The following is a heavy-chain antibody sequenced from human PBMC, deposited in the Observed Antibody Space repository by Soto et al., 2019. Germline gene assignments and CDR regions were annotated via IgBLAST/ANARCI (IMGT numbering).Heavy chain of an antibody. CDR3: AKNGHPPSSYSVMDV. J-gene: IGHJ6*02. V-gene: IGHV1-18*01. D-gene: IGHD2-8*01. CDR1: GYTFSRYG. Sequence: QGQLVQSGPEAKKPGASVKVSCKASGYTFSRYGISWVRQAPGQGLEWMGWISGYNGDTKYAQKVQGRVTMTIDTSTYTANMELRTLTSDNTPIYYCAKNGHPPSSYSVMDVGGQGTTVTFSS. CDR2: ISGYNGDT.